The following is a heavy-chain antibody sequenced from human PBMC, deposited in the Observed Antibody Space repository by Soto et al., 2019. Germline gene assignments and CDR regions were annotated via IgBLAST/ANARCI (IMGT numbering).Heavy chain of an antibody. Sequence: SVKVSCKASGGTFSSYAISWVRQAPGQGLEWMGGIIPIFGTANYAQKFQGRVTITADESTSTAYMELSSLRSEDTAVYYCARERKYYYDSSGYSTFDYWGQGTLVTVSS. CDR1: GGTFSSYA. J-gene: IGHJ4*02. D-gene: IGHD3-22*01. V-gene: IGHV1-69*13. CDR3: ARERKYYYDSSGYSTFDY. CDR2: IIPIFGTA.